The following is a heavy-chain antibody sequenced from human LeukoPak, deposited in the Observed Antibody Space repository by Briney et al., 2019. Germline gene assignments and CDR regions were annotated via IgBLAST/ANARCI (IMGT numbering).Heavy chain of an antibody. CDR3: ARDLAGDGGYSYGMVDY. Sequence: SQTLSLTCAISGDSVSSNSATWNWIRQSPSRGLEWLGRTYYRPKWYNDYAESVKSRITINPDTSKNQFSLQLNSVTPEDTAVYFCARDLAGDGGYSYGMVDYWGQGTLVTVSS. D-gene: IGHD5-18*01. CDR2: TYYRPKWYN. J-gene: IGHJ4*02. V-gene: IGHV6-1*01. CDR1: GDSVSSNSAT.